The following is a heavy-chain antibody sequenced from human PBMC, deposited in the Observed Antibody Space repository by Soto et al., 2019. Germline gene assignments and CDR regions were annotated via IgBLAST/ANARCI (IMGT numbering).Heavy chain of an antibody. D-gene: IGHD3-22*01. J-gene: IGHJ6*02. Sequence: QVQLVESGGGLVKPGGTLRLSCAASGFTFSDYYMSWIRQAPGKGLEWVSYISSSGSTIYYADSVKGRFTISRDNAKNSLYRQMNSVRAEDTAVYYCASYYYYDSSRYARPYYYYGMDVWGQGTTVTVSS. V-gene: IGHV3-11*01. CDR1: GFTFSDYY. CDR2: ISSSGSTI. CDR3: ASYYYYDSSRYARPYYYYGMDV.